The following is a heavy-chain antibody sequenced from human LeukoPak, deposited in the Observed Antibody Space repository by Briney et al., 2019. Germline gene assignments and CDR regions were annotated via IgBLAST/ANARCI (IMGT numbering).Heavy chain of an antibody. D-gene: IGHD3-22*01. CDR1: GGSISSGSYY. Sequence: SETLSLTCTVSGGSISSGSYYWRWIRQPAGTGLEWIGRIYSSGGTNYNPSLKSRVTISLDTSKNQFSLKLSSVTAADTAVYYCARGPYSYDSSGAFDIWGQGTMVTVSS. CDR2: IYSSGGT. J-gene: IGHJ3*02. CDR3: ARGPYSYDSSGAFDI. V-gene: IGHV4-61*02.